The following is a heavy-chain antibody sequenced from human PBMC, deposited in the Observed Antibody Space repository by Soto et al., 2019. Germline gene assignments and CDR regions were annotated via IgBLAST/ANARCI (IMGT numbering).Heavy chain of an antibody. CDR3: ARSDDSTCYPLDL. V-gene: IGHV1-2*02. Sequence: ASVKVSCKASGYTFTNYYMHWVRQAPGQGLEWMGWMNPRSGGTKYAQAFQDRVTMTRDASISTAYMGVNSLRHADTAVYFCARSDDSTCYPLDLCGPVTLVTVYS. J-gene: IGHJ5*02. CDR2: MNPRSGGT. D-gene: IGHD3-22*01. CDR1: GYTFTNYY.